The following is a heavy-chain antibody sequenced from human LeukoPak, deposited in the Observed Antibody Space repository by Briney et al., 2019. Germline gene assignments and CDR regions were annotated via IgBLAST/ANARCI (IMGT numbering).Heavy chain of an antibody. J-gene: IGHJ6*03. CDR3: ARVAGYSYYYYYYMDV. Sequence: GASVKVSCKASGYTFTSYGISWVRQAPGQGLEWMGWINTNTGNPTYAQGFTGRFVFSLDTSVSTAYLQISSLKAEDTAVYYCARVAGYSYYYYYYMDVWGKGTTVTVSS. D-gene: IGHD3-22*01. V-gene: IGHV7-4-1*02. CDR1: GYTFTSYG. CDR2: INTNTGNP.